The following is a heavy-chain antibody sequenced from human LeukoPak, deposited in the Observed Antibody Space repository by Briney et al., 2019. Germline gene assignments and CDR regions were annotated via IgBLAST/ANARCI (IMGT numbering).Heavy chain of an antibody. CDR2: ISSSSSTI. Sequence: GGSLRLSCAASGFTFSSYSMYWVRQAPGKGLEWVSYISSSSSTIYYADSVKGRFTISRDNAKNSLYLQMNSLRAEDTAVYYCARDGCSSTSCQPGYKDYYYMDVWGKGTTVTVS. J-gene: IGHJ6*03. CDR3: ARDGCSSTSCQPGYKDYYYMDV. CDR1: GFTFSSYS. D-gene: IGHD2-2*01. V-gene: IGHV3-48*04.